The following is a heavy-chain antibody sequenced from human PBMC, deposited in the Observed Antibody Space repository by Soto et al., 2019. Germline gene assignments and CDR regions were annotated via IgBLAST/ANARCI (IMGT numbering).Heavy chain of an antibody. D-gene: IGHD2-21*02. Sequence: QVQLVESGGGVVQPGRSLRLSCAASGFTFSSYGMHWVRQAPGKGLEWVAVISYDGSNKYYADSVKGRFTISRDNSKNTLYLQMNSLRAEDTAVDYCAKERVVVTATPDFDYWGQGTLVTVSS. CDR2: ISYDGSNK. J-gene: IGHJ4*02. V-gene: IGHV3-30*18. CDR1: GFTFSSYG. CDR3: AKERVVVTATPDFDY.